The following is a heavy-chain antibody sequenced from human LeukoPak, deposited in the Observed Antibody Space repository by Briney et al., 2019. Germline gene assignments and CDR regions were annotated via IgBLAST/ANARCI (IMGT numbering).Heavy chain of an antibody. Sequence: GGSLRLSCAASGFAFSSYGMHWVRQAPGKGLEWVAVISYDGSNKYYADSVKGRFTISRDYSKNTLYLQMNSLRAEDTAVYYCAKDDLIGYSYGDIDYWGQGTLVTVSS. J-gene: IGHJ4*02. CDR2: ISYDGSNK. D-gene: IGHD5-18*01. V-gene: IGHV3-30*18. CDR3: AKDDLIGYSYGDIDY. CDR1: GFAFSSYG.